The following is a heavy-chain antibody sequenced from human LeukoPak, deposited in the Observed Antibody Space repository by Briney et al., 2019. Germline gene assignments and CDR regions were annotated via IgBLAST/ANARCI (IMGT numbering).Heavy chain of an antibody. CDR1: GFTFSSYW. CDR2: IKKDGTST. Sequence: GGSLRLSCAGSGFTFSSYWIHWVRQAPGKGLVWLSRIKKDGTSTSYADSVQGRFTISRDNAKNTVYVQMSSLRAEDTAVYYCTAVGGYDFWSGYIDYWGQGTLVTVSS. D-gene: IGHD3-3*01. CDR3: TAVGGYDFWSGYIDY. V-gene: IGHV3-74*01. J-gene: IGHJ4*02.